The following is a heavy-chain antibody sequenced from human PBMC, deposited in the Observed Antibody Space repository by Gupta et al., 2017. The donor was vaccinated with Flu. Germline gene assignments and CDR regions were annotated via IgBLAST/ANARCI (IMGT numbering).Heavy chain of an antibody. J-gene: IGHJ6*02. D-gene: IGHD3-3*01. Sequence: EVQLVESGGVVVQPGGSLRLSCAASGFTFDDSTMHWVRQAPGKGLEWVSLISWDGGSTYYADSVKGRFTISRDNSKNSLYLQMNSPRTEDTALYYCAKGDEFLEWFYGMDVWGQGTTVTVSS. CDR2: ISWDGGST. V-gene: IGHV3-43*01. CDR3: AKGDEFLEWFYGMDV. CDR1: GFTFDDST.